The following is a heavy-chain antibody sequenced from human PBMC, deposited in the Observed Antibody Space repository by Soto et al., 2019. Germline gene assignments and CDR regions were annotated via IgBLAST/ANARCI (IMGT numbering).Heavy chain of an antibody. J-gene: IGHJ4*02. V-gene: IGHV4-30-4*01. CDR3: ARDALEYSSGWYIDY. CDR2: IYYSGST. Sequence: QVQLQESGPGLVKPSQTLSLTCTDSGGSISSGDYYWSWIRQPPGKGLEWIGYIYYSGSTYYNPSLKSRVTISVDTSKNQFSLKLSSVTAADTAVYYCARDALEYSSGWYIDYWGQGTLVTVSS. D-gene: IGHD6-19*01. CDR1: GGSISSGDYY.